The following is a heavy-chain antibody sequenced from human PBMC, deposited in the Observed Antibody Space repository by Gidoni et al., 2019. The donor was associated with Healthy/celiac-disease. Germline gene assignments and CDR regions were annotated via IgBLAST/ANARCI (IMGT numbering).Heavy chain of an antibody. D-gene: IGHD3-9*01. V-gene: IGHV1-69*06. J-gene: IGHJ6*03. CDR3: ARGDDILTGYYNYYYMDV. CDR2: IIPIFGTA. Sequence: QVQLVQSGAEVKKPGSSVKVSCKASGGTFSSYAISWVRQAPGQGLEWMGRIIPIFGTANYAQKFQGRVTITADKSTSTAYMELSSLRSEDTAVYYCARGDDILTGYYNYYYMDVWGKGTTVTVSS. CDR1: GGTFSSYA.